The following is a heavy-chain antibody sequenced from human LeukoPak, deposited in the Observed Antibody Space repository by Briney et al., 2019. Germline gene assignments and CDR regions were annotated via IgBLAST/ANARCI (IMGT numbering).Heavy chain of an antibody. CDR2: ISSSSSYI. D-gene: IGHD4-23*01. CDR3: ATRNYYGGNTP. Sequence: PRGSRRLSRAAYGLSFSSSSMKWVRQAQKRWLEWVSSISSSSSYIYYAGSVKGRFTISRDNAKNSLYLQMNSLRAEDTAVYYCATRNYYGGNTPWGQGTLVTVSS. J-gene: IGHJ5*02. V-gene: IGHV3-21*01. CDR1: GLSFSSSS.